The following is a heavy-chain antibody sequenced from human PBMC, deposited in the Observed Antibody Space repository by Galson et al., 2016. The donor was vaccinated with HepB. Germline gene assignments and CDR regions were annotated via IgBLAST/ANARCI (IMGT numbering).Heavy chain of an antibody. CDR3: ARSAGQSAFDY. V-gene: IGHV1-3*01. Sequence: SVKVSCKASGYSFTNNVIHWVRQAPGQRLEWMGWINAGNGVTKYSQKFQGRVTITRDTSASTAYMELSSLRSEDTAVYYCARSAGQSAFDYWGQGILVTVSS. D-gene: IGHD6-19*01. CDR2: INAGNGVT. CDR1: GYSFTNNV. J-gene: IGHJ4*02.